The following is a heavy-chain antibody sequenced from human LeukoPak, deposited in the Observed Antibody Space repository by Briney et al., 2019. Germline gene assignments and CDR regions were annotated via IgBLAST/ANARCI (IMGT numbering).Heavy chain of an antibody. CDR3: ARPSPNYFGSGCYYRADY. D-gene: IGHD3-10*01. Sequence: GGSLRLSCAASGFPLTSYWMTWVRQAPGKGLEWVANINQDGSQKYYVDSVKGRFTISRDNAKNSLYLQMNSLRAEDTAVYYCARPSPNYFGSGCYYRADYWGQGTLLTVSS. J-gene: IGHJ4*02. CDR1: GFPLTSYW. V-gene: IGHV3-7*01. CDR2: INQDGSQK.